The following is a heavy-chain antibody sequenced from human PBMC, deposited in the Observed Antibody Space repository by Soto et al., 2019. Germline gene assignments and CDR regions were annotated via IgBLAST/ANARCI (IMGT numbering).Heavy chain of an antibody. CDR1: GGSISSGGYS. V-gene: IGHV4-30-2*01. Sequence: SETLSLTCAVSGGSISSGGYSWSWIRQPPGKGLEWIGYIYHSGRTYYTPSLKSRVTISVDGSKNQFSLKLSSVTAADTAVYYCAGTPGGYDPLFDYWGQGTLVTVSS. D-gene: IGHD5-12*01. CDR2: IYHSGRT. CDR3: AGTPGGYDPLFDY. J-gene: IGHJ4*02.